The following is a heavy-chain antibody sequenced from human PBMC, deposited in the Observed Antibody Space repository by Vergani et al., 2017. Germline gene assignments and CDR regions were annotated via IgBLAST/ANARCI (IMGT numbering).Heavy chain of an antibody. CDR1: GFTFTSYH. D-gene: IGHD3-9*01. CDR3: ARDNEPLNEKVYDILTGYPSSGWFDP. Sequence: QVQLVQSGAEVKKPGASVRVSCKASGFTFTSYHIHWVRQAPGQGLEWMGWINTNTGNPTYAQGFTGRFVFSLDTSVSTAYLQISSLKAEDTAVYYCARDNEPLNEKVYDILTGYPSSGWFDPWGQGTLVTVSS. J-gene: IGHJ5*02. CDR2: INTNTGNP. V-gene: IGHV7-4-1*02.